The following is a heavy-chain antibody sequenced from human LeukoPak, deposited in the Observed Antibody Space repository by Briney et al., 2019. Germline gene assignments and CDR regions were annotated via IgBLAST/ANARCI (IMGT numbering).Heavy chain of an antibody. D-gene: IGHD3-10*01. CDR1: GYTFTGSGWY. CDR2: IHPNNGAT. CDR3: ARDGPAQMVDFDH. V-gene: IGHV1-2*02. J-gene: IGHJ4*02. Sequence: ASVKVSCKASGYTFTGSGWYLYRLRQAPGQGLECVGWIHPNNGATLYAQKFQGRVAMTTDTSISTAYMELSRLRPDDTAMYYCARDGPAQMVDFDHWGQGTLVTVSS.